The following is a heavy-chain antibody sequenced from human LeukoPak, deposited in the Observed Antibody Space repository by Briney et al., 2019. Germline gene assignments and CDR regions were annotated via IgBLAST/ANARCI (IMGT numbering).Heavy chain of an antibody. CDR3: ASLAYDSSGYYKYYFDY. Sequence: SETLSLTCAVYGGSFSGYYWSWIRQPPGRGLEWIGEINHSGSTNYNPSLKSRVTISVDTSKNQFSLKLSSVTAADTAVYYCASLAYDSSGYYKYYFDYWGQGTLVTVSS. J-gene: IGHJ4*02. CDR2: INHSGST. CDR1: GGSFSGYY. D-gene: IGHD3-22*01. V-gene: IGHV4-34*01.